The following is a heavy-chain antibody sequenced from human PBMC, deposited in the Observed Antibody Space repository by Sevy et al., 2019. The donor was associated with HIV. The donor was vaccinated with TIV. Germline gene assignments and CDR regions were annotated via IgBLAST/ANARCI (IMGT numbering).Heavy chain of an antibody. Sequence: ASVKVSCKASGYTFTSYGISWVRQAPGQGLEWMGWISAYNGNTNYAQKLQGRVTMTTDTSTSTAYMELRSLRSDDTAVYYCARDLPNSMKVEVTHYYYYYGMDVWGQGTTVTVSS. V-gene: IGHV1-18*01. D-gene: IGHD3-22*01. CDR3: ARDLPNSMKVEVTHYYYYYGMDV. J-gene: IGHJ6*02. CDR1: GYTFTSYG. CDR2: ISAYNGNT.